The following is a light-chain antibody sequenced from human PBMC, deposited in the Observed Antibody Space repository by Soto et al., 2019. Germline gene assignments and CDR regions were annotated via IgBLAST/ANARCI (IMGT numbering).Light chain of an antibody. Sequence: QSVLTQPASVSGSPGQSITISCTGTSSDVGGSNYVSWYQHHPGNAPKLMIYDVSNRPSGVSNRFSGSKSGNTASLTISGRQAEDEADYYCTSYTSSSTLVFGGGTKLTVL. CDR3: TSYTSSSTLV. J-gene: IGLJ2*01. CDR2: DVS. V-gene: IGLV2-14*03. CDR1: SSDVGGSNY.